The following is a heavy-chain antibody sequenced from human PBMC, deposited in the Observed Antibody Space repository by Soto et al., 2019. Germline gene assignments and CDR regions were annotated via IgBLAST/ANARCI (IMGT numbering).Heavy chain of an antibody. CDR3: ARIYCSTTSCYIDY. D-gene: IGHD2-2*02. CDR1: TFTFSNHW. V-gene: IGHV3-7*01. Sequence: EVQLVESGGGLVQPGGSLRLSCAASTFTFSNHWMSWVRQAPGKGLEWVANINQGGSAKYYLDSVKGRFTISRDNAKNSLDLQMNSLRAEDTAVYYCARIYCSTTSCYIDYWGQGTLVTVS. J-gene: IGHJ4*02. CDR2: INQGGSAK.